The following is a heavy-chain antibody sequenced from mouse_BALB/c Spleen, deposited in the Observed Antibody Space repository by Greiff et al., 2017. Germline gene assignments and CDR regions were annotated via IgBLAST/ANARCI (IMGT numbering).Heavy chain of an antibody. CDR2: ISSGGGST. D-gene: IGHD1-1*01. V-gene: IGHV5-12-1*01. J-gene: IGHJ3*01. CDR3: ARRDYYGSSPFAY. CDR1: GFAFSSYD. Sequence: VQLKESGGGLVKPGGSLKLSCAASGFAFSSYDMSWVRQTPEKRLEWVAYISSGGGSTYYPDTVKGRFTISRDNAKNTLYLQMSSLKSEDTAMYYCARRDYYGSSPFAYWGQGTLVTVSA.